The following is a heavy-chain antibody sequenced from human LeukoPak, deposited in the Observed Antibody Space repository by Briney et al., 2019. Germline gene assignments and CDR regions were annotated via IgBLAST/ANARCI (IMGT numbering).Heavy chain of an antibody. CDR2: INPNSGGT. J-gene: IGHJ4*02. Sequence: ASVKVSCKASGYTFTGYYMHWVRQAPGQGLEWMGWINPNSGGTNYAQKFQGRVTMTRDTSISTAYMELSRLRSDDTAVYYCARDPTLNIVVVVAAPDYWGQGTLVTVSS. D-gene: IGHD2-15*01. CDR3: ARDPTLNIVVVVAAPDY. V-gene: IGHV1-2*02. CDR1: GYTFTGYY.